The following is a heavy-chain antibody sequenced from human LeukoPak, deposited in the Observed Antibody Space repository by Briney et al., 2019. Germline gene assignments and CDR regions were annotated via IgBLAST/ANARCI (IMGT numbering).Heavy chain of an antibody. V-gene: IGHV4-34*01. CDR2: INHSGST. CDR1: GGSFSGYY. D-gene: IGHD4-17*01. J-gene: IGHJ4*02. CDR3: ARRQENDDYGDYNFDY. Sequence: SETLSLTCAVYGGSFSGYYWSWIRQPPGKGLEWIGEINHSGSTNYNPSLKSRVTISVDTSKNQFSLKLSSVTAADTAVYYCARRQENDDYGDYNFDYWGQGTLVTVSS.